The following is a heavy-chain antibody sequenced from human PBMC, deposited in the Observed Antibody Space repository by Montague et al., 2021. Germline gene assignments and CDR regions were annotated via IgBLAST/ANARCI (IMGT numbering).Heavy chain of an antibody. D-gene: IGHD1-1*01. Sequence: QSGAEVKTPGESLKISCKGFGFSIDDYWIAWVRQMPGRGLEWMGIIYPRDSDTRYNPSFQGQVSISADKFINIAYLQWSSLEASDTGIYYCARRGSLVATGNWSDPWGQGTRVTVSS. CDR3: ARRGSLVATGNWSDP. V-gene: IGHV5-51*01. CDR1: GFSIDDYW. J-gene: IGHJ5*02. CDR2: IYPRDSDT.